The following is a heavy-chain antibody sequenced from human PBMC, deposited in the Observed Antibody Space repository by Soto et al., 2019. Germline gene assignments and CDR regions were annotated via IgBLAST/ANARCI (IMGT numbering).Heavy chain of an antibody. V-gene: IGHV3-15*01. CDR2: IKSKADRGTT. Sequence: EVQLAESGGGLVKPGGSLRLSCAASGFTFISAWLSWVRQAPGKGLEWIGRIKSKADRGTTDFAAPVRGRFTISRDDSKNTLVLQMNSLKAEDTAMYYCTTDGGLAPRPIFDYWGQGTLVTVSA. J-gene: IGHJ4*02. CDR1: GFTFISAW. CDR3: TTDGGLAPRPIFDY. D-gene: IGHD6-6*01.